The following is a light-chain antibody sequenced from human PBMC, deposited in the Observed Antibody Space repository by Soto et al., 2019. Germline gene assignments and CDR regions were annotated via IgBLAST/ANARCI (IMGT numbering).Light chain of an antibody. CDR1: QSISSY. CDR2: AAS. CDR3: QQSYSTPKT. J-gene: IGKJ1*01. Sequence: DIQIKKSPSSLSASVGDRVTITCRASQSISSYLNWYQQKPGKAPKLLIYAASSLQSGVPSRFSGSGSGTDFTLTISSMQPEDFANYYCQQSYSTPKTSGQGTKVDIK. V-gene: IGKV1-39*01.